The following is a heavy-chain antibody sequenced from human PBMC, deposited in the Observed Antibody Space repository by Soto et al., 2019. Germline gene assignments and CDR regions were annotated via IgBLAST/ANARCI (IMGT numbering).Heavy chain of an antibody. Sequence: QVQLQESGLGLVKPSETLSLTCTVSGDSMRNYYWSWIRQSPGKGLEWMAYIEYSGRTEVKPSLPRRVPVSTNTSKNQFSLTLNSVTAADTAIYYCARGRVGAYGDFWGQGTLVAVSS. D-gene: IGHD4-17*01. CDR1: GDSMRNYY. CDR2: IEYSGRT. V-gene: IGHV4-59*01. J-gene: IGHJ4*02. CDR3: ARGRVGAYGDF.